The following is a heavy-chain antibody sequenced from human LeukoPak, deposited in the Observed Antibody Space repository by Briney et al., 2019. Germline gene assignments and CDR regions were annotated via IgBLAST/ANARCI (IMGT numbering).Heavy chain of an antibody. J-gene: IGHJ4*02. CDR3: ARGYDGDFDY. D-gene: IGHD3-3*01. CDR1: GGSISSGGYY. Sequence: SETLSLTCTVSGGSISSGGYYWSWIRQHPGKGLEWIGYIYYSGSTYYNPSLKSRVTISVDTSKNQFSLKLSSVTAADTAVYYCARGYDGDFDYWGREPWSPSPQ. V-gene: IGHV4-31*03. CDR2: IYYSGST.